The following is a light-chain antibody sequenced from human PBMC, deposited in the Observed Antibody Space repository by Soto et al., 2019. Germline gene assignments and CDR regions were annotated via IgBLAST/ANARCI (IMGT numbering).Light chain of an antibody. CDR2: TTS. CDR1: QSISVTY. Sequence: EIVLTQSPGTLSLSPGERATLSCRASQSISVTYLAWYQQKPGQAPRLLIYTTSIRATGIPDRFSGSGSGTDFTLTISRLEPEDFAVYYCQQRTNWLTFGGGTRVEI. J-gene: IGKJ4*01. CDR3: QQRTNWLT. V-gene: IGKV3D-20*02.